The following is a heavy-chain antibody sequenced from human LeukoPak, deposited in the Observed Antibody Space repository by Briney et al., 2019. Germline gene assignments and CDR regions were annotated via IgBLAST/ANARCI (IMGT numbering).Heavy chain of an antibody. J-gene: IGHJ3*02. V-gene: IGHV1-69*13. Sequence: SVKVSCKASGGTFSSYAISWVRQAPGQGLEWMGGIIPIFGTANYAQKFQGRVTITADESTSTAYMELSSLRSEDTVVYYCARRIAVAGDAFDIWGQGTMVTVSS. D-gene: IGHD6-19*01. CDR2: IIPIFGTA. CDR1: GGTFSSYA. CDR3: ARRIAVAGDAFDI.